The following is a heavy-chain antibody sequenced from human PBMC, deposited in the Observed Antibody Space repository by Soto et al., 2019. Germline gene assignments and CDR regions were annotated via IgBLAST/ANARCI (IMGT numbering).Heavy chain of an antibody. D-gene: IGHD6-19*01. CDR1: GYTFTGYY. CDR3: ARVRGGYSSGWSPFDI. CDR2: INPNSSGT. J-gene: IGHJ3*02. Sequence: ASVKVSCKASGYTFTGYYMHWVRQAPGQGLEWMGWINPNSSGTNYAQKFQGWVTMTRDTSISTAYMELSRLGSDDTAVYYCARVRGGYSSGWSPFDIWGQGTMVTVSS. V-gene: IGHV1-2*04.